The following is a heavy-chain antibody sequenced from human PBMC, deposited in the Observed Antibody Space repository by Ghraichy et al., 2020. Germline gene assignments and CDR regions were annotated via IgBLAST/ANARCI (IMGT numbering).Heavy chain of an antibody. J-gene: IGHJ6*02. Sequence: ESLNISCTVSGGSVSSGSYYWSWIRQPPGKGLEWIGYIYYSGSTNYNPSLKSRVTISVDTSKNQFSLKLSSVTAADTAMYYCARDSGSYSNYYYYYGMDVWGQGTTVTVSS. CDR1: GGSVSSGSYY. CDR2: IYYSGST. CDR3: ARDSGSYSNYYYYYGMDV. D-gene: IGHD1-26*01. V-gene: IGHV4-61*01.